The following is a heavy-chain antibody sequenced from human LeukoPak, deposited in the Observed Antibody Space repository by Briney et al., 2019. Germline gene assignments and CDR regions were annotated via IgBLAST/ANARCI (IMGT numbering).Heavy chain of an antibody. CDR3: ARRYYGYRGYFDY. J-gene: IGHJ4*02. V-gene: IGHV4-59*12. CDR1: GGSISSYY. Sequence: PSETLSLTCTVSGGSISSYYWSWIRQSPGKGLEWIGYIYYSGSTNYNPSLKSRVTISVDTSKNQFSLKLSSVTAADTAVYYCARRYYGYRGYFDYWGQGTLVTVSS. CDR2: IYYSGST. D-gene: IGHD3-10*01.